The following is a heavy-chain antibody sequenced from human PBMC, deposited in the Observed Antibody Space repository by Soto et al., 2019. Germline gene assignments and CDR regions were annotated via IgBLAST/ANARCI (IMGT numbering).Heavy chain of an antibody. CDR3: ASPREGQWLVFDH. CDR2: ISKDGLDR. D-gene: IGHD6-19*01. V-gene: IGHV3-30*19. CDR1: GFTFSDFG. Sequence: GGSLRLSCVVSGFTFSDFGMHWVRQSPGEGLAWVASISKDGLDRYYSESVKGRFTISRDDSKNTVFLQMNSLKVEDTAAYFCASPREGQWLVFDHWGQRTLVTVSS. J-gene: IGHJ4*02.